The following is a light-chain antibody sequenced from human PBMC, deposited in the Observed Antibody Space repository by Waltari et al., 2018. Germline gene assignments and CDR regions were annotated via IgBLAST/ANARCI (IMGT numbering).Light chain of an antibody. J-gene: IGLJ3*02. V-gene: IGLV2-8*01. CDR1: SSDVGRYDF. Sequence: QSALTQPPSASGSPGQSVTISCTGTSSDVGRYDFVSWYQQHPGKVPKLIIYEVNRRPSGVPDRFSGSQSGNTASLTVSGLRAEDEADYYCSSYAGTNNLVFGGGTKLTVL. CDR2: EVN. CDR3: SSYAGTNNLV.